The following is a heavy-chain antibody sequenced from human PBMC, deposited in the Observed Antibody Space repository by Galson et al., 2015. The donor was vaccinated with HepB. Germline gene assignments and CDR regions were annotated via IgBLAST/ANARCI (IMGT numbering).Heavy chain of an antibody. D-gene: IGHD6-19*01. J-gene: IGHJ4*02. CDR2: ISRGTGTIT. V-gene: IGHV3-48*01. CDR1: GFTFINYA. Sequence: SLRLSCAASGFTFINYAINWVRQAPGQGLQWVSYISRGTGTITKYADSVKGRFTISRDNAKNSLYLQMDSLRAEDTDVYYCARDTSSGWKIDYWGQGTLVTVSS. CDR3: ARDTSSGWKIDY.